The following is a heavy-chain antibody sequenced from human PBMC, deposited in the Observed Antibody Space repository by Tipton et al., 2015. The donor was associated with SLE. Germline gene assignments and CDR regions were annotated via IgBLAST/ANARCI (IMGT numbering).Heavy chain of an antibody. D-gene: IGHD3-10*01. Sequence: QLVQSGAEVKKSGASVKVSCKASGYTLSVYYIHWLRQAPGQGLEWMGRIIPKSGATNYAQRFQGRVTMTWDTSINTANMELSSLRSDDTAIYFCTRYPMVRGAIDFWGQGTLVIVSS. CDR1: GYTLSVYY. CDR2: IIPKSGAT. CDR3: TRYPMVRGAIDF. J-gene: IGHJ4*02. V-gene: IGHV1-2*06.